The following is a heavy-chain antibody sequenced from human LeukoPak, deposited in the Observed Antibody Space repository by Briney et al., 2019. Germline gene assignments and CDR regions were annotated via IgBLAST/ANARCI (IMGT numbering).Heavy chain of an antibody. Sequence: SVNVSCMASGGTFSSYAISWVRQAPGKGLEWMGGIIPIFGTANYAQKFQGRVTITADKYTSTAYMELSSLRSEDTAVYYCASAPPTYYDILTGAEYYFDYWGQGTLVTVSS. D-gene: IGHD3-9*01. CDR2: IIPIFGTA. CDR1: GGTFSSYA. J-gene: IGHJ4*02. V-gene: IGHV1-69*06. CDR3: ASAPPTYYDILTGAEYYFDY.